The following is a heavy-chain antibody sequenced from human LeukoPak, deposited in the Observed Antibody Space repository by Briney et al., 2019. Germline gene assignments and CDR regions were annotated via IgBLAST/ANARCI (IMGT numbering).Heavy chain of an antibody. J-gene: IGHJ3*02. CDR3: ASHVYVGHRTTVGHDSFDI. V-gene: IGHV5-51*01. CDR2: IYPDDSDT. D-gene: IGHD4-23*01. Sequence: PGESLKISCKGSRYRFTSHWIGWVRQMPGKGLEWMGAIYPDDSDTRYSPSFQGQVTISVDKSSSTAYLQWSSLKASDTAMYYCASHVYVGHRTTVGHDSFDIWDQGTMVSVSS. CDR1: RYRFTSHW.